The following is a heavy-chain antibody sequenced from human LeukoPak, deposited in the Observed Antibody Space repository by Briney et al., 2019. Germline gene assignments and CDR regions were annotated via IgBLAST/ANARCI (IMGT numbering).Heavy chain of an antibody. V-gene: IGHV3-53*01. CDR3: ARVNGDDDRTGDMTDY. J-gene: IGHJ4*02. D-gene: IGHD4-17*01. Sequence: GGSLRLSCAASGFTVSSNYMSWVRQAPGKGLEWVSVIYSGGSTYYADSVKGRFTISRDNAKNSLYLQMNSLRAEDTAVYYCARVNGDDDRTGDMTDYWGQGTLVTVSS. CDR1: GFTVSSNY. CDR2: IYSGGST.